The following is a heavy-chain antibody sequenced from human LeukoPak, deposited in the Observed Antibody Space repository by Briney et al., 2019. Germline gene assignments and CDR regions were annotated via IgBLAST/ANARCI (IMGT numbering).Heavy chain of an antibody. D-gene: IGHD6-19*01. CDR2: ISWNSGTI. CDR1: GFILNNYA. Sequence: GGSLRLSCAGSGFILNNYAMHWVRQPPGKGLEWVSGISWNSGTIDYADSVRGPFTISRDNAKNSLYLQMDSLRVEDTAFYYCAKDNRRHYTSGPNPDSLHWGQGALVTVSS. V-gene: IGHV3-9*01. J-gene: IGHJ4*02. CDR3: AKDNRRHYTSGPNPDSLH.